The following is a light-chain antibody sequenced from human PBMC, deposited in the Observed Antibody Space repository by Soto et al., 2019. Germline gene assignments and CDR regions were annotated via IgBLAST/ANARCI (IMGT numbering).Light chain of an antibody. J-gene: IGKJ1*01. Sequence: EIVVTQSPATLSVSPGERATLSCRASQTVSYNLAWYQQKPGQAPSLLIFGASTRATGIPVRFSGSGSGTEFTLTISSLQSEDFAVYYCQQYNDWPRTFGQGTKLEIK. CDR1: QTVSYN. V-gene: IGKV3-15*01. CDR2: GAS. CDR3: QQYNDWPRT.